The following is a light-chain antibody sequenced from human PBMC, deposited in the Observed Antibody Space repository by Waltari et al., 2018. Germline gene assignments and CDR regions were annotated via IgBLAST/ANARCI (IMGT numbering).Light chain of an antibody. CDR3: QQRRRWPLT. CDR1: QTVDTY. V-gene: IGKV3-11*01. J-gene: IGKJ4*01. Sequence: EIVLTQSPATLSLSPGERATLSCRASQTVDTYLAWYQQRPGQAPRLLIYDTSNRATGIPDRFSGSGSETDFTLTINSLEPEDFAVYYCQQRRRWPLTFGGGSKVEI. CDR2: DTS.